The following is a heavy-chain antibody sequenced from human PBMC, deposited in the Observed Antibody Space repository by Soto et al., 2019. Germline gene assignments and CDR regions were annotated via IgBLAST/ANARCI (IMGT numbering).Heavy chain of an antibody. CDR2: MNPNSGNT. D-gene: IGHD3-3*01. J-gene: IGHJ5*02. CDR3: AREGVRTYYDFWSGYPNWFDP. CDR1: GYTFTSYD. V-gene: IGHV1-8*01. Sequence: AASVKVSCKASGYTFTSYDINWVRQATGQGLEWMGWMNPNSGNTGYAQKFQGRVTMTRNTSISTAYMELSSLRSEDTAVYYCAREGVRTYYDFWSGYPNWFDPWGQGTLVTVSS.